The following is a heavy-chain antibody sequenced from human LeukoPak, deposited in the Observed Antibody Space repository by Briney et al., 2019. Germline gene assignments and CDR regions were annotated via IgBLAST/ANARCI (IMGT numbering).Heavy chain of an antibody. CDR3: ARDEYYGSAYGY. CDR2: IIPIFGTA. Sequence: SVKVSCKASGGTFSSYAISWVRQAPGQGLEWMGGIIPIFGTANYAQKFLGRVTITADESTSTAYMELSSLRSEDTAVYYCARDEYYGSAYGYWGQGTLVTVSS. V-gene: IGHV1-69*01. D-gene: IGHD3-10*01. CDR1: GGTFSSYA. J-gene: IGHJ4*02.